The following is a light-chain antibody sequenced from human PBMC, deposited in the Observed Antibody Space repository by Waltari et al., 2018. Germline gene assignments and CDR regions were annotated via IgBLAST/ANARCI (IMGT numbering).Light chain of an antibody. CDR3: QSYGSDWV. J-gene: IGLJ3*02. CDR2: GNN. CDR1: SSNTGAGFA. Sequence: QSVLTQPPSVSGAPGQRVTIPRPGSSSNTGAGFAVHWYQQLPGTAPKLLIYGNNNRPSGVPDRFSGSKSGTSASLAITGLQAEDEADYYCQSYGSDWVFGGGTKLTVL. V-gene: IGLV1-40*01.